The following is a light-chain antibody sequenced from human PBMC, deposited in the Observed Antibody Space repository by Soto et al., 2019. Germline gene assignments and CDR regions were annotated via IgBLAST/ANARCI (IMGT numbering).Light chain of an antibody. CDR3: QQRSNWPPTWT. J-gene: IGKJ1*01. CDR1: QSVSTY. CDR2: DAS. V-gene: IGKV3-11*01. Sequence: EIVLTQSPATLSLSPGERATLSCRASQSVSTYLAWYQQKPGQAPRLLIFDASKRATGIPARFSGSGSGTDITLTITSLEPEDFGVYYCQQRSNWPPTWTFGQGTKVVIK.